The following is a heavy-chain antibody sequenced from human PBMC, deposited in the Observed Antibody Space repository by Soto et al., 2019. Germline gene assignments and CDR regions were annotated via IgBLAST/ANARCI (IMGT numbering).Heavy chain of an antibody. J-gene: IGHJ6*02. V-gene: IGHV3-33*01. CDR1: GFTFSSYG. Sequence: QVQLVESGGGVVQPGRSLRLSCAASGFTFSSYGMHWVRQAPGKGLEWVAVIWYDGSNKYYADSVKGRFTISRDNSKNTLYLQMNSLRAEDTAVYYCVRDQAPHGSGSYSHYYYYYGMDVWGQGTTVTVSS. CDR2: IWYDGSNK. D-gene: IGHD3-10*01. CDR3: VRDQAPHGSGSYSHYYYYYGMDV.